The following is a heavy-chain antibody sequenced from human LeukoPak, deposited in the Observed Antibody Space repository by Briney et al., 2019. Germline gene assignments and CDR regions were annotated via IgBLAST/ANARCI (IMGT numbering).Heavy chain of an antibody. D-gene: IGHD5-24*01. V-gene: IGHV3-23*01. J-gene: IGHJ6*03. CDR3: MSRDGYPGLGYMAV. Sequence: GGSLRLSCAASGFTFSSYGMSWVRQAPGNGLEWVSAISGSGGSTYYADSVKGRFTIPRDNSKNTLYLQMNSLRAEDTAVYYCMSRDGYPGLGYMAVWGKGTTVTVSS. CDR1: GFTFSSYG. CDR2: ISGSGGST.